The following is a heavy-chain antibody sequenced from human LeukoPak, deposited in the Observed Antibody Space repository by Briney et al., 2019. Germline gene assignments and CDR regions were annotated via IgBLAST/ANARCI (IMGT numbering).Heavy chain of an antibody. D-gene: IGHD3-22*01. V-gene: IGHV4-59*12. CDR3: ARRYRRITMIVVVSGRFDP. J-gene: IGHJ5*02. CDR1: GGSISSYY. CDR2: IYYSGST. Sequence: SETLSLTCTVSGGSISSYYWSWIRQPPGKGLEWIGYIYYSGSTNYNPSLKSRVTISVDTSKNQFSLKLSSVTAADTAVYYCARRYRRITMIVVVSGRFDPWGQGTLVTVSS.